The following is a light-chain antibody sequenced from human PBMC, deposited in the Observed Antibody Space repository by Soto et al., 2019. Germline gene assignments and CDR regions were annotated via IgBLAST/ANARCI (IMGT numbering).Light chain of an antibody. CDR2: DVS. CDR3: SSYTDRNNLV. J-gene: IGLJ1*01. V-gene: IGLV2-8*01. CDR1: SSDIGGYNS. Sequence: QSALTQSPSASGSPGQSVTISCTGTSSDIGGYNSVSWYQQHPGKAPKVMIYDVSKRPSGVPDRFSGSKSGNTASLTVSALQAEDEADYYCSSYTDRNNLVFGTGTQVTVL.